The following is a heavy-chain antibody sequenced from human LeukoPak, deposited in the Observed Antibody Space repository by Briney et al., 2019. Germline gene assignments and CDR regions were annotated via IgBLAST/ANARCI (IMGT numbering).Heavy chain of an antibody. V-gene: IGHV3-7*01. J-gene: IGHJ4*02. D-gene: IGHD2-2*01. CDR1: GFTLDDYG. Sequence: PGGSLRLSCAASGFTLDDYGMSWVRQAPGKGLEWVADIKQDGTEKYYVDSVKGRFTISRDNAKKSLYLQMNSLRAEDTAVYYCARAYQLLFVDTHFDYWGQGTLVTVSS. CDR3: ARAYQLLFVDTHFDY. CDR2: IKQDGTEK.